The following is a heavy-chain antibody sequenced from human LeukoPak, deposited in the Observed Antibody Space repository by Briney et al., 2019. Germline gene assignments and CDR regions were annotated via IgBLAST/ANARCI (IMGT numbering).Heavy chain of an antibody. CDR3: AGSRRGSVFDI. V-gene: IGHV3-72*01. D-gene: IGHD1-1*01. CDR2: VRNKDNSYTT. Sequence: PGGSLRLSCAASGFTFSDYHMDWVRQGPGKGLEWFGRVRNKDNSYTTEYAASVKGRFTISIDDSKNSLYLQMNSLKTEDTAVYYCAGSRRGSVFDIWGLGTMVTVSS. J-gene: IGHJ3*02. CDR1: GFTFSDYH.